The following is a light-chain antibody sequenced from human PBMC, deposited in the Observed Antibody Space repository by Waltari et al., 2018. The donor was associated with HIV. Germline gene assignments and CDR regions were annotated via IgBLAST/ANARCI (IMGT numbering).Light chain of an antibody. V-gene: IGLV2-23*02. J-gene: IGLJ3*02. Sequence: QSALTQPASVSGSPGQSITISCTGTSSDIENYILVSWYQQHPGNPPKLMIYEVTKRPSGISDRFSASKSGNTASLTISGLQPEDEADYYCCSYSMSSAFWVFGGGTKLTVL. CDR3: CSYSMSSAFWV. CDR2: EVT. CDR1: SSDIENYIL.